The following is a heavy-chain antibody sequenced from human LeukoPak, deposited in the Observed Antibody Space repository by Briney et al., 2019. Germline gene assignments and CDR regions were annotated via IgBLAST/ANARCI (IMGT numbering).Heavy chain of an antibody. CDR2: MNPNSSNT. Sequence: ASVKVSCKASGYTFTSYDINWVRQATGQGLEWMGWMNPNSSNTGYAQKFQGRVTMTRNTSISTAYMELSSLRSEDTAVYYCASTLGYSYGSNLDEYWGQGTLVTVSS. J-gene: IGHJ4*02. CDR3: ASTLGYSYGSNLDEY. CDR1: GYTFTSYD. V-gene: IGHV1-8*01. D-gene: IGHD5-18*01.